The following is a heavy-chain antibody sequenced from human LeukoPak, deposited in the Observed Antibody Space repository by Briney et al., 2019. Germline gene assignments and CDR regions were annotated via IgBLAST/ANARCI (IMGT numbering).Heavy chain of an antibody. J-gene: IGHJ6*03. Sequence: SVKVSCKASGGTFSSYAISWVRQAPGQGLEWMGGIIPIFGTANYAQKFQGRVTITTDESTSTAYMELSSLRSEDTAVYYCARGEVPAAIDYYYYYMDVWGKGTTVTVSS. CDR3: ARGEVPAAIDYYYYYMDV. V-gene: IGHV1-69*05. CDR1: GGTFSSYA. CDR2: IIPIFGTA. D-gene: IGHD2-2*02.